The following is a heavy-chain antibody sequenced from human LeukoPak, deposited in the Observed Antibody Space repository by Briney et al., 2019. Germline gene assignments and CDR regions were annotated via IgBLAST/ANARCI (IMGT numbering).Heavy chain of an antibody. V-gene: IGHV4-61*01. Sequence: PSETLSLTCTVSGGSVSSGSYYWSWIQQPPGKGLEWIGYIYYSGSTNYNPSLKSRVTISVDTSKNQFSLKLSSVTAADTAVYYCARVGSGSYFDYWGQGTLVTVSS. CDR1: GGSVSSGSYY. D-gene: IGHD1-26*01. CDR2: IYYSGST. J-gene: IGHJ4*02. CDR3: ARVGSGSYFDY.